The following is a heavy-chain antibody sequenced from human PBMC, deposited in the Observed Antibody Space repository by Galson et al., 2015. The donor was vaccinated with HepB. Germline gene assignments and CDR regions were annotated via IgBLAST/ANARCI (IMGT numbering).Heavy chain of an antibody. CDR3: ARRGSSWYGLIKDAFDI. V-gene: IGHV3-7*03. CDR1: GFTFSSYW. D-gene: IGHD6-13*01. Sequence: SLRLSCAASGFTFSSYWMSWVRQAPGKGLEWMANIKQDGSEKYYVDSVKGRFTISRDNAKNSLYLQMNSLRAEDTAVYYCARRGSSWYGLIKDAFDIWGQGTMVTVSS. CDR2: IKQDGSEK. J-gene: IGHJ3*02.